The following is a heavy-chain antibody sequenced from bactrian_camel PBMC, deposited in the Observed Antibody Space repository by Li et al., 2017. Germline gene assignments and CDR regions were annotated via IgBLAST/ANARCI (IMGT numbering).Heavy chain of an antibody. J-gene: IGHJ4*01. Sequence: HVQLVESGGGLVQPGGSLRLSCVASGFTFSSTTMSWVRQAPGKGLEWVSSISRDNVAEYADSVKGRFTISRDNDRDMLYLQLNSLKTEDTAMYYCAIGRIVDPAQFTPPGQGTQVTVS. CDR2: ISRDNVA. D-gene: IGHD1*01. V-gene: IGHV3S6*01. CDR1: GFTFSSTT.